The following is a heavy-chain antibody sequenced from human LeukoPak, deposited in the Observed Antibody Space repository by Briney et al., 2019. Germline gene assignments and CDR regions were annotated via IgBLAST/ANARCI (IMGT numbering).Heavy chain of an antibody. V-gene: IGHV4-59*08. CDR3: ARVSTVVKGDAFDI. Sequence: NSSETLSLTCTVSGGSISSYYWSWIRQPPGKGLEWIGYIYYSGSTNYNPSLKSRVTISVDTSKNQFSLKLSSVTAADTAVYYCARVSTVVKGDAFDIWGQGTMVTVSS. CDR2: IYYSGST. CDR1: GGSISSYY. J-gene: IGHJ3*02. D-gene: IGHD4-23*01.